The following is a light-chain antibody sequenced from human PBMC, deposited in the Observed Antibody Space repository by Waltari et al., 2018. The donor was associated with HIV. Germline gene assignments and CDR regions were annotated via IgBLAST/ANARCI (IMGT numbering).Light chain of an antibody. CDR1: SSNIREGYD. J-gene: IGLJ2*01. V-gene: IGLV1-40*01. CDR2: GNS. Sequence: QSVLTPPPSVSGAPGQRVTLPCTGTSSNIREGYDVHWYQQLPGTAPKLLLYGNSNRPSGVPDRFSGSKSGTSASLAITGLQAEDEADYYCQSYDSSLSALFGGGTKLTVL. CDR3: QSYDSSLSAL.